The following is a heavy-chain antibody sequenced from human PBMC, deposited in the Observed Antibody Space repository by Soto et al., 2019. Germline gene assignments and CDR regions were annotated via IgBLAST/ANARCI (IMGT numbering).Heavy chain of an antibody. CDR3: ARDLRVSYYYDSSGYPRFRFDY. D-gene: IGHD3-22*01. Sequence: ASVKVSCKASGYTFTSYYMHWVRQAPGQVLEWMGIINPSGGSTSYAQKFQGRVTMTRDTSTSTVYMELSSLRSEDTAVYYWARDLRVSYYYDSSGYPRFRFDYWGQGTLVTVSS. CDR1: GYTFTSYY. V-gene: IGHV1-46*01. J-gene: IGHJ4*02. CDR2: INPSGGST.